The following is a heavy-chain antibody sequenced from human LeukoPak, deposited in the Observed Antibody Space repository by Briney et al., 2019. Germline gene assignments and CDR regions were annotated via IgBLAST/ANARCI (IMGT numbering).Heavy chain of an antibody. CDR2: INHSGST. J-gene: IGHJ5*02. V-gene: IGHV4-34*01. Sequence: SETLSLTCAVYGGSFSGYYWSWVRQPPGKGLEWIGEINHSGSTNYNPSLKRGGTISVDTSKNQFSLKLSSVPAADTAVYYCARGDLGYCSGGSCYGDWFDPWGQGTLVTVSS. CDR1: GGSFSGYY. D-gene: IGHD2-15*01. CDR3: ARGDLGYCSGGSCYGDWFDP.